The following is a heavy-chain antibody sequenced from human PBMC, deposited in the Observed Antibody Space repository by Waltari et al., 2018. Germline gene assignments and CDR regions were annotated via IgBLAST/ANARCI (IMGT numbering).Heavy chain of an antibody. CDR3: ARGSSYYVRFWED. CDR2: INFDGSEQ. D-gene: IGHD3-10*01. J-gene: IGHJ4*02. Sequence: EVQLVESGGGLVQPGRSLRLSCAASGFTFSSYWMTWVRQAPGKGLEGVANINFDGSEQYYLDSVRGRFTISRDNARNSLYLQMDSLIADDAGVYYCARGSSYYVRFWEDWGQGTLVTVSS. CDR1: GFTFSSYW. V-gene: IGHV3-7*03.